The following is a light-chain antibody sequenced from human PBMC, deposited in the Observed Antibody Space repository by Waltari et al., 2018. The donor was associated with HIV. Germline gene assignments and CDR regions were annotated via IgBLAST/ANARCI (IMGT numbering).Light chain of an antibody. V-gene: IGLV2-23*02. CDR2: EIR. Sequence: QSAVTQPASVSGSPGQSITLPCTGVSIGDYDLVSWYQQHPGKVPKLLIYEIRRRPPGVSDRFSGSKSGNTASLTISGLQPEDETDYYCCAYASASTFGGGTKLTVL. CDR1: SIGDYDL. CDR3: CAYASAST. J-gene: IGLJ2*01.